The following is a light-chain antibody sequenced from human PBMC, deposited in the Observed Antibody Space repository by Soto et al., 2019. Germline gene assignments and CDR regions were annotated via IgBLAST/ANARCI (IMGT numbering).Light chain of an antibody. CDR3: QQYNNWPPWT. CDR2: GAS. CDR1: QSVSSN. J-gene: IGKJ1*01. V-gene: IGKV3-15*01. Sequence: EIVMTQSAAILSVSPGERATLFCRASQSVSSNLAWYQQKPGQAPRLLIYGASTRATGIPARFSGSGSGTEFTLTISSLQSEDFAVYYCQQYNNWPPWTFGQGTKVEIK.